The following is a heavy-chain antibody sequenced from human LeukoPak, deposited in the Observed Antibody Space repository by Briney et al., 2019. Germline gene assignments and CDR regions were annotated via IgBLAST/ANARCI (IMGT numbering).Heavy chain of an antibody. CDR3: ARGVRGNPYYFDY. CDR1: GGSISSGGYY. V-gene: IGHV4-31*03. Sequence: PSETLSLTCTISGGSISSGGYYWSWIRQHPGKGLEWIGYIYYSGSTYYNPSLKSRVTISVDTSKNQFSLKLSSVTAADTAVYYCARGVRGNPYYFDYWGQGTLVTVSS. CDR2: IYYSGST. D-gene: IGHD4-23*01. J-gene: IGHJ4*02.